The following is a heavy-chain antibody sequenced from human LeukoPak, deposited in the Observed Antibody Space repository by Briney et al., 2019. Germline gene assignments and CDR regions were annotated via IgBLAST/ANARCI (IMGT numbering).Heavy chain of an antibody. CDR3: AKKPATIKFPFDI. J-gene: IGHJ4*02. D-gene: IGHD5-24*01. CDR2: ISTTGGYT. CDR1: GFSFSTYD. Sequence: GGSLRLPCVGSGFSFSTYDMGWVRQTPGKGLEWVSAISTTGGYTEDADSVKGRFTISRDNSQNTLFLQMHSLRAEDTAVYYCAKKPATIKFPFDIWGQGTLVTVSP. V-gene: IGHV3-23*01.